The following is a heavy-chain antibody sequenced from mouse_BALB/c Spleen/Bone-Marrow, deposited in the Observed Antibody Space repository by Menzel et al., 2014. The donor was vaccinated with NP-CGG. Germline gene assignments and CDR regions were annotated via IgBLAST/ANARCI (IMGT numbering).Heavy chain of an antibody. V-gene: IGHV1S81*02. CDR1: GYTFTSYW. Sequence: VQLQQSGAELVKPGASVKLSCKASGYTFTSYWMHWVKQRPGQGLEWIGEINPSNGRTNYNEKFKNKATLTVDKSSSTAYMQLSSPTSEDSAVYYCARSSNYYFDYWGQGTTLTVSS. D-gene: IGHD2-5*01. J-gene: IGHJ2*01. CDR3: ARSSNYYFDY. CDR2: INPSNGRT.